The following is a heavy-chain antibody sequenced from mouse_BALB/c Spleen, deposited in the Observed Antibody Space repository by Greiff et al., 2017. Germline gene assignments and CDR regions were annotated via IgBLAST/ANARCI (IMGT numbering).Heavy chain of an antibody. J-gene: IGHJ2*01. CDR1: GFSLTSYG. Sequence: VKLMESGPGLVAPSQSLSITCTVSGFSLTSYGVHWVRQPPGKGLEWLGVIWAGGSTNYNSALMSRLSISKDNSKSQVFLKMNSLQTDDTAMYYCAREGYGNYKRGYFDYWGQGTTLTVSS. CDR3: AREGYGNYKRGYFDY. D-gene: IGHD2-1*01. CDR2: IWAGGST. V-gene: IGHV2-9*02.